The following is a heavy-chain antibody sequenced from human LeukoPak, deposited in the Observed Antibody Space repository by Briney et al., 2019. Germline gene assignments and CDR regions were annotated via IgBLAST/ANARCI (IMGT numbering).Heavy chain of an antibody. CDR2: ISYDGSNK. CDR1: GFTFSSYA. V-gene: IGHV3-30*04. J-gene: IGHJ4*02. CDR3: ASLVPGY. Sequence: GGSLRLSCAASGFTFSSYAMHWVRQAPGKGLEWVAVISYDGSNKYYADSVKGRFTISRDNSKSTLYLQMNSLRAEDTAVYYCASLVPGYWGQGTLVTVSS.